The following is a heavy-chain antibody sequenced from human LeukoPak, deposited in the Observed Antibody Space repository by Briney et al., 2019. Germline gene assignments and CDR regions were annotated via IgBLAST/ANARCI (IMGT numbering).Heavy chain of an antibody. CDR2: ISGSGDST. CDR1: GFTFSSYW. D-gene: IGHD3-22*01. V-gene: IGHV3-23*01. CDR3: AKATYYYGSSSYYPYYFDY. J-gene: IGHJ4*02. Sequence: GGSLRLSCAASGFTFSSYWMSWVRQAPGKGLEWVSSISGSGDSTYFADSVKGRFTISRDNSKNTLYLQMNSLRAADTAVYYCAKATYYYGSSSYYPYYFDYWGQGTLVTVSS.